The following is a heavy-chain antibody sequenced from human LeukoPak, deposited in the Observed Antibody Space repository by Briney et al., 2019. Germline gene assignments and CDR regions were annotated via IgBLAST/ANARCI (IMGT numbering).Heavy chain of an antibody. Sequence: GGSLRLSCAASGFTFSSHGMHWVRQAPGKGLEWVAFTWHDGSSKYYADSVKGRFTISRDNSKNTLYLEMNSLRAEDTAVYLCAKTGTTWYFDYWGQGTLVIVSS. J-gene: IGHJ4*02. V-gene: IGHV3-30*02. CDR3: AKTGTTWYFDY. CDR2: TWHDGSSK. CDR1: GFTFSSHG. D-gene: IGHD1-26*01.